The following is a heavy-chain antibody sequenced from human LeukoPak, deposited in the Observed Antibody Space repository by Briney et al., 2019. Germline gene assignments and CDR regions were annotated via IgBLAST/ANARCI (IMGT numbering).Heavy chain of an antibody. D-gene: IGHD1-26*01. J-gene: IGHJ5*02. CDR2: IYYSGST. V-gene: IGHV4-39*07. CDR3: AREIGIRGYNWFDP. Sequence: SETLSLTCTVSGGSISSSSYYWGWIRQPPGKGLEWIGSIYYSGSTYYNPSLKSRVTISVDTSKNQFSLKLSSVTAADTAVYYCAREIGIRGYNWFDPWGQGTLVTVSS. CDR1: GGSISSSSYY.